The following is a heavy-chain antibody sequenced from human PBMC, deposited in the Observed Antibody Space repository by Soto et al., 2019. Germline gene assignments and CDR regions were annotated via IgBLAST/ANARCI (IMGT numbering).Heavy chain of an antibody. J-gene: IGHJ5*02. CDR2: ISYDGSNK. D-gene: IGHD3-10*01. Sequence: ESGGGVVQPGRSLRLSCAASGFTFSSYAMHWVRQAPGKGLEWVAVISYDGSNKYYADSVKGRFTISRDNSKNTLYLQMNSLRAEDTAVYYCARDLHPGGFDPWGQGTPVTVSS. CDR1: GFTFSSYA. V-gene: IGHV3-30-3*01. CDR3: ARDLHPGGFDP.